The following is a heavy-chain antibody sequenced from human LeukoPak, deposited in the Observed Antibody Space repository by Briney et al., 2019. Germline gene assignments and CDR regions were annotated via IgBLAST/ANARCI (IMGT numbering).Heavy chain of an antibody. CDR3: ARDLAAGAENWFDP. CDR2: ISSGSGYI. D-gene: IGHD6-13*01. CDR1: GFTFSSYS. Sequence: GGSLRLSCAASGFTFSSYSMNGVRQAPGKGLEWVSSISSGSGYIYYADSVKGRFTISRDNAKNSLYLQMNSLRAEDTAVYYCARDLAAGAENWFDPWGQGTLVSVPS. V-gene: IGHV3-21*01. J-gene: IGHJ5*02.